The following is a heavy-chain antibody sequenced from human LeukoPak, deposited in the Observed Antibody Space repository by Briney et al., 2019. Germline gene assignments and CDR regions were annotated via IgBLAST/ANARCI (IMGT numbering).Heavy chain of an antibody. J-gene: IGHJ5*02. D-gene: IGHD6-13*01. CDR2: IYTSGST. CDR1: GGSISSYY. CDR3: ARDAFVFGWEQQLAFDP. V-gene: IGHV4-4*07. Sequence: ASETLSLTCTVSGGSISSYYWSWIRQPAGKGLEWIGRIYTSGSTNYNPSLKSRVTMSVDTSKNQFSLKLSSVTAADTAVYYCARDAFVFGWEQQLAFDPWGQGTLVTVSS.